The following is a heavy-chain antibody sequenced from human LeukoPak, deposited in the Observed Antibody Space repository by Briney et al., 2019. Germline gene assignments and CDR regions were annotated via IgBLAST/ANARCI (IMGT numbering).Heavy chain of an antibody. CDR1: GGSISSYY. V-gene: IGHV4-34*01. D-gene: IGHD1-14*01. CDR3: ATEDRNWGH. Sequence: SETLSLTCTVSGGSISSYYWSWIRQPPGKGLEWIGEINHSGSTNYNPSLKSRVTISIDTSKNQFSLKLSSVTAADTAVYYCATEDRNWGHWGQGTLVTVSS. J-gene: IGHJ4*02. CDR2: INHSGST.